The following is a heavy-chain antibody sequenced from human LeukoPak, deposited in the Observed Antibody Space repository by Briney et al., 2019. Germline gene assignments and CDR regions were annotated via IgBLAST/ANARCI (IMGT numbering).Heavy chain of an antibody. Sequence: TGGSLRLSCAASGFTFSSYAMSWVRQAPGKGLEWVSAISGSGGSTYYADSVKGRFTISRDNSKSTLYLQMNSLRAEDTAVYYCAKDGTAMVYYFDYWGQGTLVTVSS. D-gene: IGHD5-18*01. CDR1: GFTFSSYA. J-gene: IGHJ4*02. V-gene: IGHV3-23*01. CDR3: AKDGTAMVYYFDY. CDR2: ISGSGGST.